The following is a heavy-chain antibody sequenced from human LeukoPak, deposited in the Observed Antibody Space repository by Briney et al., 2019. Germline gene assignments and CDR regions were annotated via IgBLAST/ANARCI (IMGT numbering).Heavy chain of an antibody. D-gene: IGHD3-10*01. V-gene: IGHV3-30*19. CDR2: ISYDGSNK. CDR1: GFTFSSYG. Sequence: GGSLRLSCAASGFTFSSYGMHWVRQAPGKGLEWVAVISYDGSNKYYADSVKGRFTISRDNSKNTLSLQMNSLRAEDTAVYYCAREAYGRRFDPWGQGTLVTVSS. J-gene: IGHJ5*02. CDR3: AREAYGRRFDP.